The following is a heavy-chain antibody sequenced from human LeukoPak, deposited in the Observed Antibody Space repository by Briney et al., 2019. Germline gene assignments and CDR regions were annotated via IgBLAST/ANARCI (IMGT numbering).Heavy chain of an antibody. CDR3: ARGRSYGSGSYPYGMDV. CDR2: INANSGDT. D-gene: IGHD3-10*01. Sequence: GASVKVSCKTSGYTFSGYHLHWVRRAPGQGLECMGRINANSGDTIYAQKFQGRVTMTRDTSISTAFMELSGLTSDDTAVYYCARGRSYGSGSYPYGMDVWGQGTAVTVSS. V-gene: IGHV1-2*06. J-gene: IGHJ6*02. CDR1: GYTFSGYH.